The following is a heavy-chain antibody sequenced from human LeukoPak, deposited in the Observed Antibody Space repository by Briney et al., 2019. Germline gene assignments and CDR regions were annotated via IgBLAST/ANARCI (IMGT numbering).Heavy chain of an antibody. CDR3: ARETLGIEF. D-gene: IGHD6-13*01. V-gene: IGHV3-74*01. Sequence: GGSLRLSCAASGFTFSRYWMHWVRQAPGTGLVWVSRIHNDGSSTSYADSVKGRFTISRDNAKNSLFLHMDSLRVEDTAVYYCARETLGIEFWGRGTLVTVSS. J-gene: IGHJ4*02. CDR1: GFTFSRYW. CDR2: IHNDGSST.